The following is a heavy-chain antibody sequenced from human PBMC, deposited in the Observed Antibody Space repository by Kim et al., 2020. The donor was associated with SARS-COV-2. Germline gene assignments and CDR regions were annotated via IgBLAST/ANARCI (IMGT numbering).Heavy chain of an antibody. V-gene: IGHV3-53*01. CDR3: ASLAAAGGDYYYGMDV. Sequence: GGSLRLSCAASGFTVSSNYMSWVRQAPGKGLEWVSVIYSGGSTYYADSAKGGRTISSDNSTNTPYLQMNSLRAADTAAYYCASLAAAGGDYYYGMDVCG. J-gene: IGHJ6*02. CDR2: IYSGGST. CDR1: GFTVSSNY. D-gene: IGHD6-13*01.